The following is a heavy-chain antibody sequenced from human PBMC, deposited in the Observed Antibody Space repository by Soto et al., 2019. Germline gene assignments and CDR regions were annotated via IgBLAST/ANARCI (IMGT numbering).Heavy chain of an antibody. D-gene: IGHD2-15*01. J-gene: IGHJ6*02. CDR3: AKDPEAATTDYYYYYGMDV. Sequence: GGSLRLSCAASGFTFSSYGMHLVRQAPGKGLEWVAVISYDGSNKYYADSVKGRFTISRDNSKNTLYLQMNSLRAEDTAVYYCAKDPEAATTDYYYYYGMDVWGQGTTVTVSS. V-gene: IGHV3-30*18. CDR1: GFTFSSYG. CDR2: ISYDGSNK.